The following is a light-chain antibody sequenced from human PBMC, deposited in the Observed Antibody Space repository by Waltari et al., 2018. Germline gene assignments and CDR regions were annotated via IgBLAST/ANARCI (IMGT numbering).Light chain of an antibody. Sequence: EIVLTQSPATLSLSPVERATISCRASQSVSSYLAWYQQKPGQAPRLLIYDASNRATGIPARFSGSGSGTDFTLTISSLEPEDFAVYYCQQRSNWLALTFGGGTKVEIK. CDR3: QQRSNWLALT. CDR2: DAS. CDR1: QSVSSY. V-gene: IGKV3-11*01. J-gene: IGKJ4*01.